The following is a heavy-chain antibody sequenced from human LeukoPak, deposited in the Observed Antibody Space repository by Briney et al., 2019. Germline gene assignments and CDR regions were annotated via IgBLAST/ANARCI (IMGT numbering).Heavy chain of an antibody. V-gene: IGHV3-11*04. J-gene: IGHJ4*02. Sequence: GSLMLSCAASGFTVSSNYMSWIRQAPGKGLAWIAYISSRSRTTHYADSVKGRFTISRDNAKGSLFLQMDSLRAEDTAVYYCARHSQQIVFSPFDYWGQGSVVTVSS. CDR1: GFTVSSNY. CDR2: ISSRSRTT. D-gene: IGHD6-6*01. CDR3: ARHSQQIVFSPFDY.